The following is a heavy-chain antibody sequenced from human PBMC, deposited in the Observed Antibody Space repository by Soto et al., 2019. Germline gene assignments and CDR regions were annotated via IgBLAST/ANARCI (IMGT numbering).Heavy chain of an antibody. J-gene: IGHJ4*02. CDR1: GDSSINYY. Sequence: SETHSLTSTVSGDSSINYYWNWIRQPPGKGLEWIGYIHHSGRTHYNPSLKSRLTISVDSPRNQFSLKLISVTAADTAVYYCARGDYRVLEYWGQGTLVTVSS. V-gene: IGHV4-59*01. D-gene: IGHD4-4*01. CDR2: IHHSGRT. CDR3: ARGDYRVLEY.